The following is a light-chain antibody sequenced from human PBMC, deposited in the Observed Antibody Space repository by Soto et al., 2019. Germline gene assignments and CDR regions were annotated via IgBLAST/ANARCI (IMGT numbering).Light chain of an antibody. CDR1: SGDVGGYHY. Sequence: QSVLTQPASVSGSPGQSITISCTGTSGDVGGYHYVSWYQHHPGKAPKLMIYDVSERPSGVSHRFSGSKSGNTASLTISGLQAEDEADYYCSSYTSSGTLFGTGTKVTVL. V-gene: IGLV2-14*03. CDR3: SSYTSSGTL. CDR2: DVS. J-gene: IGLJ1*01.